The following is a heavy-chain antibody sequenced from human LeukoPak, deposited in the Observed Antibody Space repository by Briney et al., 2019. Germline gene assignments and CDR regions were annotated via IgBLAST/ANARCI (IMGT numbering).Heavy chain of an antibody. CDR2: ISGSGGST. Sequence: GGSLRLSCAASGFTFSSYAMSWVRQAPGKGLEWVSAISGSGGSTYYADSVKGRFTISRDNSKNTLYLQMNSLRAEDTAVYYCAKPAGVAVAGGVGAFDYWGQETLVTVSS. CDR3: AKPAGVAVAGGVGAFDY. CDR1: GFTFSSYA. J-gene: IGHJ4*02. V-gene: IGHV3-23*01. D-gene: IGHD6-19*01.